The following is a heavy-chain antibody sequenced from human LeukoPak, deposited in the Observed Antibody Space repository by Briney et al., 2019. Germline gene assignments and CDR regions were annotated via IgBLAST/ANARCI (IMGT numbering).Heavy chain of an antibody. V-gene: IGHV3-23*01. CDR2: ISGSGGST. Sequence: PGGSLRLSYAASGFTFSSYAMSWVRQAPGKGLEWVSAISGSGGSTYYADSVKGRFTISRDNSKNTLYLQMNSLRAEDTAVYYCAKIGRSSSWSKVGWFDPWGQGTLVTVSS. CDR3: AKIGRSSSWSKVGWFDP. J-gene: IGHJ5*02. D-gene: IGHD6-13*01. CDR1: GFTFSSYA.